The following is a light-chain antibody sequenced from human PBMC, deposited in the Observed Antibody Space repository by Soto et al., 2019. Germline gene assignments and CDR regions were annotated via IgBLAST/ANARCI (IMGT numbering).Light chain of an antibody. V-gene: IGLV1-44*01. CDR3: ATWDDDLSAAV. CDR2: NND. Sequence: QSALTQPPSLSGTPGQRVTISCSGSSSNIAGNTVHWYQHLPGTAPKLLIYNNDQRPSGVPGRFSASTSGTSASLAISGLQSDDEADYYCATWDDDLSAAVFGGGTQLTVL. J-gene: IGLJ7*01. CDR1: SSNIAGNT.